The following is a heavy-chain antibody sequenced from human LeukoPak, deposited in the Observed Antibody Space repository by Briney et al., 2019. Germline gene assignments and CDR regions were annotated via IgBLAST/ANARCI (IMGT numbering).Heavy chain of an antibody. CDR2: INHSGST. J-gene: IGHJ3*02. CDR3: ARAKPRTGYSGSYSKAFDI. V-gene: IGHV4-34*01. D-gene: IGHD1-26*01. CDR1: GGSFSGYY. Sequence: SETLSLTCAVYGGSFSGYYWSWIRQPPGKGLEWIGEINHSGSTNYNPSLKSRVTISVDTSKNQFSLKLSSVTAADTAVYYCARAKPRTGYSGSYSKAFDIWGQGTMVTVSS.